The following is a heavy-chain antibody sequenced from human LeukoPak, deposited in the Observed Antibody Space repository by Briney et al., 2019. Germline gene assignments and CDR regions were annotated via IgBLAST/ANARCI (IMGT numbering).Heavy chain of an antibody. V-gene: IGHV3-48*01. CDR2: IGSSGTTI. CDR3: ARDGNYDYWSAQSAGDGMDV. CDR1: GFTFSSYS. D-gene: IGHD3-3*01. J-gene: IGHJ6*02. Sequence: PGGSLRLSCAVSGFTFSSYSMNWVRQAPGKGLEWVSYIGSSGTTIYYADSVKGRFTISRDNAKNSLYLQMNILRAEDTAVYYCARDGNYDYWSAQSAGDGMDVWGQGTTVTVSS.